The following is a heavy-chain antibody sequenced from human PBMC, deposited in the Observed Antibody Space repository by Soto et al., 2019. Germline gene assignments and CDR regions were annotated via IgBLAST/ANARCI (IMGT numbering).Heavy chain of an antibody. CDR1: GFTFSSYG. CDR3: ARSTIVVVPAAMGRLWNCMYV. D-gene: IGHD2-2*01. CDR2: IWYDGSNK. J-gene: IGHJ6*02. Sequence: QVQLVESGGGVVQPGRSLRLSCAASGFTFSSYGMHCVRQAPGKGLEWVAVIWYDGSNKYYADSVKGRFTISRDNSNNTLYLQMNSLRAEDTAVYYCARSTIVVVPAAMGRLWNCMYVWGQGTTVTVSS. V-gene: IGHV3-33*01.